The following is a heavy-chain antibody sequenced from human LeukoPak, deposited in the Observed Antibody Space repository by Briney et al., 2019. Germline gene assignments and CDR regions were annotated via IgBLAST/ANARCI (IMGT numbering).Heavy chain of an antibody. CDR1: GGSISSGGYY. J-gene: IGHJ4*02. CDR2: IYYSGST. V-gene: IGHV4-31*03. CDR3: ARGQGGSSHYYDRGTYYFDY. Sequence: PSETLSLTCTVSGGSISSGGYYWSWIRQHPGKGLGWIGYIYYSGSTYYNPSLKSRVTISVDTSKNQFSLKLSSVTAADTAVYYCARGQGGSSHYYDRGTYYFDYWGQGTLVTVSS. D-gene: IGHD3-22*01.